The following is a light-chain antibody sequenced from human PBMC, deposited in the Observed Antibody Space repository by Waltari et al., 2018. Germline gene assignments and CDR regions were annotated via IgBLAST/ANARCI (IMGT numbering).Light chain of an antibody. J-gene: IGLJ1*01. V-gene: IGLV3-1*01. Sequence: SYELTQPPSVSVSPGQTASITCSGAKLGDQYAYWYQQKPGQSPVLVIYQDNKRPSGIPERFSGSNSGNTATLTISGTQAMDEADYYCQAWDTSTALVFGTGTKVTVL. CDR3: QAWDTSTALV. CDR2: QDN. CDR1: KLGDQY.